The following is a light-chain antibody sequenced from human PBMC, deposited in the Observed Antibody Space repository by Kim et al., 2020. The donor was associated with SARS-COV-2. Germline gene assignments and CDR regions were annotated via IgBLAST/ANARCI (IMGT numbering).Light chain of an antibody. CDR3: QQYHDYSYT. CDR1: QVVGTW. V-gene: IGKV1-5*01. Sequence: SAAVGDRATITCRASQVVGTWLAWYQQKPGKAPKVLIYDASNLERGVPSRFRGSGSGTEFTLTISSLQPGDFATYYCQQYHDYSYTFGPGTKLEI. CDR2: DAS. J-gene: IGKJ2*01.